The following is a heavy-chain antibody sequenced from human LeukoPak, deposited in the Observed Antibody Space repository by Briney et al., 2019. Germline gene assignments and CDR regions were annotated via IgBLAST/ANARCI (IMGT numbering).Heavy chain of an antibody. CDR3: TTLWGSGRVVGFDY. J-gene: IGHJ4*02. Sequence: GGSLRLSCAASGFTFSNAWMSWVRQAPGKGLEWVGRIKSKTDGGTTDYAAPVKGRFTISRDDSKNTLYLQMNSLKTEDTAVYYCTTLWGSGRVVGFDYWGQGTLVTVSS. D-gene: IGHD7-27*01. V-gene: IGHV3-15*01. CDR2: IKSKTDGGTT. CDR1: GFTFSNAW.